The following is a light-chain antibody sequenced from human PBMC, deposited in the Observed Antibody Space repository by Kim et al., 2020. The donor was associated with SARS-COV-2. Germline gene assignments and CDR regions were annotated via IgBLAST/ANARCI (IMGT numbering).Light chain of an antibody. CDR3: QQYYSTPL. CDR2: WAS. CDR1: QSVLYSSNNKNY. Sequence: DIVMTQSPDSLAVSLGERATINCKSNQSVLYSSNNKNYLAWYQQKPGQPPKLLIYWASTRESGVPDRFSGSGSGTDFTLTISSLQAEDVAVYYCQQYYSTPLFGQGTKVDIK. V-gene: IGKV4-1*01. J-gene: IGKJ1*01.